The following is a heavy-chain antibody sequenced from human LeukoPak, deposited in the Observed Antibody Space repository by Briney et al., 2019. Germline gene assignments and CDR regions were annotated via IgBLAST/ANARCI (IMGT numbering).Heavy chain of an antibody. CDR3: ARAPVYYDESRGHLKISNWYLDL. CDR2: ISSSSSYI. D-gene: IGHD3-22*01. V-gene: IGHV3-21*01. CDR1: GFTFSSYS. J-gene: IGHJ2*01. Sequence: PGGSLRLSCAASGFTFSSYSMNWVRQAPGKGLEWVSSISSSSSYIYYADSVKGRFTISRDNAKNSLYLQMNSLRAEDTAVFYCARAPVYYDESRGHLKISNWYLDLWGRGTLVTVSS.